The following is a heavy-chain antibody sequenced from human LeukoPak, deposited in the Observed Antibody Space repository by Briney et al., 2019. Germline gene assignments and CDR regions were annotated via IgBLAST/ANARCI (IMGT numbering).Heavy chain of an antibody. CDR1: GGSISSYY. CDR2: IYTSGST. D-gene: IGHD6-13*01. CDR3: ARVAAAGTPEYYFDY. Sequence: SETLSLTCTVSGGSISSYYWSWIRQPAGKGLEWIGRIYTSGSTSYNPSLKSRVTMSVDTSKNQFSLKLSSVTAADTAVYYCARVAAAGTPEYYFDYWGQGTLVTVSS. V-gene: IGHV4-4*07. J-gene: IGHJ4*02.